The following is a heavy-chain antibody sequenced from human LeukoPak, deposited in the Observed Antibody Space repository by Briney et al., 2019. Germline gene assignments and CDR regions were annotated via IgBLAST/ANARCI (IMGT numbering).Heavy chain of an antibody. V-gene: IGHV3-73*01. Sequence: PGGSLRLSCAASGLTFSGSTMHWVRQASGKGLEWVGHIRDKAYNYATAYAASVKGRFTISRDDSKNTAYLQMNSLKTEDTAVYYRSRHEALLGDYWGQGTLVTVSS. D-gene: IGHD2-21*02. J-gene: IGHJ4*02. CDR2: IRDKAYNYAT. CDR1: GLTFSGST. CDR3: SRHEALLGDY.